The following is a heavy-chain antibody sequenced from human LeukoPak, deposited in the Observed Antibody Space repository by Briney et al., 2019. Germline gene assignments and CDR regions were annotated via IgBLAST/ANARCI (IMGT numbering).Heavy chain of an antibody. CDR3: IANYYDSRGYPIAYYFDY. D-gene: IGHD3-22*01. V-gene: IGHV3-49*04. CDR1: GINFGDYA. Sequence: GGSLRLSCTASGINFGDYAMSWVRQAPGKGLGWVGFIRSKAYGETTEYAASVKGRFTISRDDSKSMAHLQMNSLKTEDTAVYYCIANYYDSRGYPIAYYFDYWGQGTLVTVSS. J-gene: IGHJ4*02. CDR2: IRSKAYGETT.